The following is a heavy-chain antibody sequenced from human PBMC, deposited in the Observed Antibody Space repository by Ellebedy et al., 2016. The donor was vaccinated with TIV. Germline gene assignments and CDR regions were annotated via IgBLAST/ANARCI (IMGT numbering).Heavy chain of an antibody. CDR1: GGSISSSSYY. V-gene: IGHV4-30-2*01. CDR3: ARLSPYYGSGSRAFDP. CDR2: IYHSGST. Sequence: SETLSLTCTVSGGSISSSSYYWSWIRQPPGKGLEWIGYIYHSGSTYYNPSLKSRVTISVDRSKNQFSLKLSSVTAADTAVYYCARLSPYYGSGSRAFDPWGQGTLVTVSS. D-gene: IGHD3-10*01. J-gene: IGHJ5*02.